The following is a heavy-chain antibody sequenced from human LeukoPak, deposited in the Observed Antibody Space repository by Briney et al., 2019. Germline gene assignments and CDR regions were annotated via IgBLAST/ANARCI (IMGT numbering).Heavy chain of an antibody. CDR2: ITSNGVNT. CDR3: AKAGYRGSSVNYFDY. V-gene: IGHV3-64*04. J-gene: IGHJ4*02. Sequence: GGSLRLSCSASGFTFSTYPMHWVRQAPGKGLEYVSAITSNGVNTYYADSVKGRFTISRDNSQNTLSLQMNSLRAEDTAVYFCAKAGYRGSSVNYFDYWGQGTLVTVSS. CDR1: GFTFSTYP. D-gene: IGHD6-6*01.